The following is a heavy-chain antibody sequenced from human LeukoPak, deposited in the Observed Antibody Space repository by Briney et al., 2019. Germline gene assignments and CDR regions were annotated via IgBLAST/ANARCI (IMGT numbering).Heavy chain of an antibody. V-gene: IGHV3-21*01. J-gene: IGHJ4*02. CDR1: GFTFSSYS. CDR3: ARGIAVAGFDY. D-gene: IGHD6-19*01. Sequence: PGGSLRLSCAASGFTFSSYSMNWVRQAPGKGLEWVSSISSSSSYIYYADPVKGRFTISRDNAKNSLYLQMNSLRAEDTAVYYCARGIAVAGFDYWGQGTLVTVSS. CDR2: ISSSSSYI.